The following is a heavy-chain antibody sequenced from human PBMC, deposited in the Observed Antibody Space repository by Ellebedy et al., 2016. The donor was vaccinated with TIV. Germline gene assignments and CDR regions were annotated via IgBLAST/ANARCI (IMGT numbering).Heavy chain of an antibody. J-gene: IGHJ5*02. V-gene: IGHV3-7*01. CDR1: GFRFRSYW. CDR3: ARRGSYGDYAVQINSWFDR. D-gene: IGHD4-17*01. Sequence: PGGSLRPSCAAPGFRFRSYWMSWVRQAPGKGLEWVDNIYQDGSEEYYVDSVKGRFTISNENDNKALFLQMNSLRVEDTAVYYCARRGSYGDYAVQINSWFDRWGRGTLVTVSS. CDR2: IYQDGSEE.